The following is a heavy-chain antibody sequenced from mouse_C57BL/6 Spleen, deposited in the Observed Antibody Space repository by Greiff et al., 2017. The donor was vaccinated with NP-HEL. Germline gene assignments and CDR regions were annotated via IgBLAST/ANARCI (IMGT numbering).Heavy chain of an antibody. J-gene: IGHJ2*01. Sequence: QVQLQQSGAELVKPGASVKISCKASGYAFSSYWMNWVKQRPGKGLEWIGQIYPGDGDTNYNGKFKGKATLTADKSSSTAYMQLSSLTSEDSAVYFCARGRDGSSPFDYWGQGTTLTVSS. D-gene: IGHD1-1*01. V-gene: IGHV1-80*01. CDR2: IYPGDGDT. CDR3: ARGRDGSSPFDY. CDR1: GYAFSSYW.